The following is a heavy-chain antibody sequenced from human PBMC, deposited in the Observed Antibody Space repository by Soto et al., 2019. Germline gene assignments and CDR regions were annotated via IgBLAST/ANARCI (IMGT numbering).Heavy chain of an antibody. J-gene: IGHJ6*02. D-gene: IGHD3-3*01. CDR2: ISAYNGNT. CDR3: ARDLLLRFLGWFRPGYYYYGMDV. Sequence: ASVKVSCKASGYTFTSYGISWVRQAPGQGLEWMGWISAYNGNTNYAQKLQGRVTMATDTSTSTAYMELRSLRSDDTAVYYCARDLLLRFLGWFRPGYYYYGMDVWGQGTTVTVSS. V-gene: IGHV1-18*01. CDR1: GYTFTSYG.